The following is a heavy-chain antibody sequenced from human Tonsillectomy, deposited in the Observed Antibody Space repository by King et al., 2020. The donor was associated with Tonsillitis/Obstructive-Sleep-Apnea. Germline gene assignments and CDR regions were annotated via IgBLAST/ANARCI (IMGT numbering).Heavy chain of an antibody. CDR3: IKGGVATILPFDY. CDR1: GFTFDDYA. Sequence: EVQLVESGGGLVQPGRSLRLSCAASGFTFDDYAMHWVRQAPGKGLEWVSGISWNSGSIGYADSVKGRFTISRDNARNSLYLQMNSLRAEDTAFYYCIKGGVATILPFDYWGQVTLVTVSS. J-gene: IGHJ4*02. D-gene: IGHD5-12*01. V-gene: IGHV3-9*01. CDR2: ISWNSGSI.